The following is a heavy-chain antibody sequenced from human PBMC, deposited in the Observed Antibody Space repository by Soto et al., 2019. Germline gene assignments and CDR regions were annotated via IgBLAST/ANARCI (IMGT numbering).Heavy chain of an antibody. V-gene: IGHV1-8*01. J-gene: IGHJ6*02. CDR1: GHTFTSYD. CDR2: MNPNSGNT. D-gene: IGHD2-15*01. Sequence: GASVKVSCKASGHTFTSYDINWVRQATGQGLEWMGWMNPNSGNTGYAQKFQGRVTMTRNTPISTAYMELSSLRSEDTAVYYCARVGYCSGGSCPTDPYYYYGMDVWGQGTTVTVSS. CDR3: ARVGYCSGGSCPTDPYYYYGMDV.